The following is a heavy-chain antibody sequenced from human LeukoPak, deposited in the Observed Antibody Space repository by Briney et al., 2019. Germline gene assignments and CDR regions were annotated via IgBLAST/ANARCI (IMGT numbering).Heavy chain of an antibody. CDR3: ARGGGYCSGGSCYSPWYFDL. D-gene: IGHD2-15*01. Sequence: PGGSLRLSCAASGFTFSSYAMSWVRQAPGKGLEWVSAISGSGITYYADSVKGRFTISRDNAKNSLYLQMNSLRAEDTAVYYCARGGGYCSGGSCYSPWYFDLWGRGTLDTVSS. V-gene: IGHV3-23*01. CDR2: ISGSGIT. J-gene: IGHJ2*01. CDR1: GFTFSSYA.